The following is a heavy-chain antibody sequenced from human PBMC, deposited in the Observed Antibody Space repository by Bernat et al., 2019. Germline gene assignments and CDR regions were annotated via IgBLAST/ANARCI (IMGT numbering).Heavy chain of an antibody. CDR1: GYSSTSNW. J-gene: IGHJ6*03. Sequence: EVQLVQPGAEVKKPGESLRISCKGSGYSSTSNWISWVCQMPGKGLEWMGRIDPSDAYTNYSPSFQGHVTISANTSISTAYLQWSSLKASDTAMYYCARPAYCGGDCSYYYYCMDVWGKGTTVTVSS. CDR3: ARPAYCGGDCSYYYYCMDV. V-gene: IGHV5-10-1*03. CDR2: IDPSDAYT. D-gene: IGHD2-21*01.